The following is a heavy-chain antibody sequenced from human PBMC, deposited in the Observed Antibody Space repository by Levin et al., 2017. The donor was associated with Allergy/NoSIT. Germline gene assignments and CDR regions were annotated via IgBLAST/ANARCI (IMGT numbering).Heavy chain of an antibody. CDR3: AKVDGAARLPTWDY. D-gene: IGHD6-6*01. Sequence: GGSLRLSCAASGFTFNNYGMSWVRQAPGKGLEWVSVISGSGGNTYYADSVKGRFTISRDNSKNTLYLQMNSLRAEDTAVYYCAKVDGAARLPTWDYWGQGTLVTVSS. CDR2: ISGSGGNT. V-gene: IGHV3-23*01. CDR1: GFTFNNYG. J-gene: IGHJ4*02.